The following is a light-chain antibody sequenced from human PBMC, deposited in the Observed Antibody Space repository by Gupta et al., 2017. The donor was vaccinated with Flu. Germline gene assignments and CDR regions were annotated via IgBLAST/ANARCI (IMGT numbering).Light chain of an antibody. CDR2: AAS. Sequence: DIQMTQSPSSLSASVGDRVTITCRASQSISSYLNWYQQKPGKAPKLLIYAASSWQSGVPSRFSGSGYGKDLTLTISSRQQEDFASYYCQQSDSNPRFTFGHGTKVDIK. CDR1: QSISSY. J-gene: IGKJ3*01. CDR3: QQSDSNPRFT. V-gene: IGKV1-39*01.